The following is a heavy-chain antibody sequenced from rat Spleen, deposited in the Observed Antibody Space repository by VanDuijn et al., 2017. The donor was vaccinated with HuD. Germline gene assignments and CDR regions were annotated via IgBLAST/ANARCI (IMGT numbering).Heavy chain of an antibody. D-gene: IGHD1-10*01. J-gene: IGHJ1*01. CDR3: TRPNNPYWYFDF. CDR2: IWTGGST. CDR1: GFSLTDYH. V-gene: IGHV2-30*01. Sequence: QVQLQESGPGLVQPSQTLSLTCTVSGFSLTDYHVHWVRQPTGKGLEWMGVIWTGGSTDYNSALKSRLSISRDTSKSQVFLKMNSLQTEDTAIYFCTRPNNPYWYFDFWGPGTMVTVSS.